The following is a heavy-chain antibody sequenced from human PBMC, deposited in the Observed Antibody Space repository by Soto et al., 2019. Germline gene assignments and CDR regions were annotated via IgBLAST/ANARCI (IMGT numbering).Heavy chain of an antibody. CDR3: ARRPSFYSDSGGYSYYFDY. D-gene: IGHD3-22*01. CDR1: GGSISSSSCY. V-gene: IGHV4-39*01. CDR2: IYYSGST. J-gene: IGHJ4*02. Sequence: SETLSLTCTVSGGSISSSSCYWGWIRQPPGQGLEWLGSIYYSGSTYYNPSLKSRVTISVDTSKNQFSLKLSSVTAADTAVYYCARRPSFYSDSGGYSYYFDYWGKGTLVTVSS.